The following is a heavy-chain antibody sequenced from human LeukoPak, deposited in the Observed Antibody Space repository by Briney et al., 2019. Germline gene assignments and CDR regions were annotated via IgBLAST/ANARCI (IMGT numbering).Heavy chain of an antibody. V-gene: IGHV4-39*01. J-gene: IGHJ4*02. CDR3: ARRVDYGDYVDY. CDR1: GGSISSSSYY. D-gene: IGHD4-17*01. Sequence: SETLSLTCTVSGGSISSSSYYWGWIRQPPGKGLEWIGSIYYSGSTYYNPSLKSRVTISVDTSKNQFSLKLSSVTAADTAVYYCARRVDYGDYVDYWGQRTLVTVSS. CDR2: IYYSGST.